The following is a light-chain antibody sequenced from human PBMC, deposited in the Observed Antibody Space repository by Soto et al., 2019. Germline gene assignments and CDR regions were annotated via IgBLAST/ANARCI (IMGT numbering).Light chain of an antibody. CDR1: QSISRY. CDR3: QQYNSYSRA. V-gene: IGKV1-5*01. CDR2: TAS. J-gene: IGKJ4*01. Sequence: DIQMTQYPSSLSASVGDRVTITCRASQSISRYLNWYQQKPGKAPKLLIYTASSLQSGVPSRFRGSGSGTEFTLTISSLQPDDFATYYCQQYNSYSRAFGGGSKVDVK.